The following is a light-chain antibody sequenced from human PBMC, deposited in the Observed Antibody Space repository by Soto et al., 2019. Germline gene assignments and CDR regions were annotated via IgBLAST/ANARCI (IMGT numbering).Light chain of an antibody. J-gene: IGLJ2*01. CDR2: EVS. CDR1: SSDVGGYNF. Sequence: QSALTQPASVSGSPGQSITISCTGTSSDVGGYNFVSWYQHHPGKAPKLIIYEVSNRPSGVSNRFSASKSGNTASLTIFGLQAEDEADCYCSSYTNSSTLVLFGGGTQLTVL. CDR3: SSYTNSSTLVL. V-gene: IGLV2-14*01.